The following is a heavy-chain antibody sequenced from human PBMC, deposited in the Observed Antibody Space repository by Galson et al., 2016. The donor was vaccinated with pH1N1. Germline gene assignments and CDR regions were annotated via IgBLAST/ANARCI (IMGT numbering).Heavy chain of an antibody. CDR2: ISGNGGST. V-gene: IGHV3-23*01. D-gene: IGHD1-1*01. Sequence: SLRLSCAAEGFTFTAYAINWVRQAPGKGPEWVAVISGNGGSTKYADSVKGRFTISRDNSNNVAFLWMTSLRVEDTAVYYCAKSGRTVRQILAPRDGMDVSGQGTAVTVSA. J-gene: IGHJ3*01. CDR3: AKSGRTVRQILAPRDGMDV. CDR1: GFTFTAYA.